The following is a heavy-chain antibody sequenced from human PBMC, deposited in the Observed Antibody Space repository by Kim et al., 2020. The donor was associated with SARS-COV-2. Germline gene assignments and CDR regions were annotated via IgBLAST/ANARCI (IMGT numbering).Heavy chain of an antibody. CDR2: IIPILGIA. V-gene: IGHV1-69*04. D-gene: IGHD6-13*01. CDR1: GGTFSSYA. CDR3: ARSGWSSSWYSLDWFDP. Sequence: SVKVSCKASGGTFSSYAISWVRQAPGQGLEWMGRIIPILGIANYAQKFQGRVTITADKSTSTAYMELSSLRSEDTAVYYCARSGWSSSWYSLDWFDPWGQGTLVTVSS. J-gene: IGHJ5*02.